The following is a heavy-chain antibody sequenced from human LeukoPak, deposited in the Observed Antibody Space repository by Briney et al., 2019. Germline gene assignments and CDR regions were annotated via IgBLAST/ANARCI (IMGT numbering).Heavy chain of an antibody. Sequence: ASVKVSCKASGGTFSSYTISWVRQAPGQGLEWMGRIIPILGIANYAQKFQGRVTITADKSTSTAYMELSSLRSGDTAVYYCARGGSTSWNEAIYWFDPWGQGTLVTVSS. CDR3: ARGGSTSWNEAIYWFDP. J-gene: IGHJ5*02. CDR1: GGTFSSYT. CDR2: IIPILGIA. V-gene: IGHV1-69*02. D-gene: IGHD2-2*01.